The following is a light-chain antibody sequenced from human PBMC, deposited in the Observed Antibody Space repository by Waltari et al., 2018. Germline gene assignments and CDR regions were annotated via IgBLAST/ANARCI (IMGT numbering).Light chain of an antibody. CDR2: HAS. Sequence: ETVVTQSPGTLSVSPGERATLSCRTSPSIGSSLAWYQQKPGQSPMLLIYHASTRATGIPARFSGSGSETEFTLTISSLQSEDSAVYYCQQYNNWPPGTFGQGTRVEV. V-gene: IGKV3D-15*01. CDR1: PSIGSS. CDR3: QQYNNWPPGT. J-gene: IGKJ1*01.